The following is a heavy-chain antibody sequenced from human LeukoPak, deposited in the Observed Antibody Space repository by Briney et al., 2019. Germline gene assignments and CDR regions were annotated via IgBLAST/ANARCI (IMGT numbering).Heavy chain of an antibody. CDR1: GFTFSSHG. Sequence: PGGSLRLSCAASGFTFSSHGMSWVRHAPGKGLEWVSTISGSGDNTYYADSVKGRFTISRDNAKNSLYLQMNSLRAEDTAVYYCARSLSFDWLYHWGQGTLVTVSS. J-gene: IGHJ5*02. D-gene: IGHD3-10*01. V-gene: IGHV3-23*01. CDR2: ISGSGDNT. CDR3: ARSLSFDWLYH.